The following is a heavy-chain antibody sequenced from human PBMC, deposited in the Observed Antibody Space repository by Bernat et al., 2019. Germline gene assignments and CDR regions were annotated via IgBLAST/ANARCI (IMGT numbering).Heavy chain of an antibody. V-gene: IGHV3-23*04. D-gene: IGHD2-8*01. CDR3: AKDNPGTNFQH. J-gene: IGHJ1*01. CDR2: ISGSGGST. CDR1: GFTFSSYA. Sequence: VQLVESGGGVVQTERSQRLSCAASGFTFSSYAMSWVRQAPGKGLEWVSAISGSGGSTYYADSVKGRFTISRDNSKNTLYLQMNSLRAEDTAVYYCAKDNPGTNFQHWGQGTLVTVSS.